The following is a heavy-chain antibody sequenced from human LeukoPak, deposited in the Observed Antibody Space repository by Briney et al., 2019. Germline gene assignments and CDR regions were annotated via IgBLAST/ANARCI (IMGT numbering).Heavy chain of an antibody. Sequence: GGSLRLSCAASGFTFSSYSMNWVRQAPGKGVEWVSSISSSSRYILYADSEKGRFTISRDNAKNSLYLQMNSLRAEDTAVYYCARDRIAARPEPFDYWGQGTLVTVSS. CDR2: ISSSSRYI. D-gene: IGHD6-6*01. CDR3: ARDRIAARPEPFDY. V-gene: IGHV3-21*01. CDR1: GFTFSSYS. J-gene: IGHJ4*02.